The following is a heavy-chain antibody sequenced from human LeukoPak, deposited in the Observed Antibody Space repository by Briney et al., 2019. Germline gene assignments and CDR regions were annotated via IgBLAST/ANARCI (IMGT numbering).Heavy chain of an antibody. D-gene: IGHD2-2*01. CDR1: AGSFSGYY. CDR2: LNHSGST. CDR3: ARRGCSRTSWYLSMAYFDY. V-gene: IGHV4-34*01. J-gene: IGHJ4*02. Sequence: SETLSLTCAVYAGSFSGYYWSWIRQPPGKGLEWIGELNHSGSTNYNPSLKSRVTISVDTSKNQFSLKLSSVTAADTAVYYCARRGCSRTSWYLSMAYFDYWGQGTLVTVSS.